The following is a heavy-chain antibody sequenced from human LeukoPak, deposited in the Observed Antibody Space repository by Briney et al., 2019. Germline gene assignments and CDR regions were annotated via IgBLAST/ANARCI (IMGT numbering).Heavy chain of an antibody. CDR3: ARDLGLYYYDSSGYPTSY. V-gene: IGHV3-74*01. CDR1: GLTFSSHW. J-gene: IGHJ4*02. Sequence: PGGSLRLSCAASGLTFSSHWMHWVRQAPGKGLVWVSRITNDGSSTTYADSVKGRFTISRDNAKNMLYLQVNSLRAEDTAVYYCARDLGLYYYDSSGYPTSYWGQGTLVTVSS. D-gene: IGHD3-22*01. CDR2: ITNDGSST.